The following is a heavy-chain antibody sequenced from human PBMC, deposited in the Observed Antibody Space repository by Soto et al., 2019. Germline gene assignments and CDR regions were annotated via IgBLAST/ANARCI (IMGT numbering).Heavy chain of an antibody. CDR2: ISSSGSTI. J-gene: IGHJ4*02. D-gene: IGHD2-21*02. CDR1: GFTFSDYY. Sequence: VGSLRLSWAASGFTFSDYYMRWIRQAPGKGLEWVSYISSSGSTIYYADSVKGRFTISRDNAKNSLYLQMNSLRAEDTAVYYCAREGHYGDPPDYWGQGTLVTV. CDR3: AREGHYGDPPDY. V-gene: IGHV3-11*01.